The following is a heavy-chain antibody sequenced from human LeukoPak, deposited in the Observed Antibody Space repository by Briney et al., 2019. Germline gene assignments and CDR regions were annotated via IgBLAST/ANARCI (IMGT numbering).Heavy chain of an antibody. D-gene: IGHD6-13*01. Sequence: GGSLRLSCAASGFTFSTYWMSWVRQAPGKGLEWVAPIRQDGSEKHYVDSVGGRFTISRDNAQNSLYLQMHSLGVEDTAVYYCVRGCGKSSCPYYLDSWGQGTLVTVSS. CDR2: IRQDGSEK. CDR3: VRGCGKSSCPYYLDS. V-gene: IGHV3-7*01. J-gene: IGHJ4*02. CDR1: GFTFSTYW.